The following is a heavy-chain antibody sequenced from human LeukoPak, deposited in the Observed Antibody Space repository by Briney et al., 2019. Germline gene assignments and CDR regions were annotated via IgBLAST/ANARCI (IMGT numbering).Heavy chain of an antibody. CDR3: ARRGRASGRYSYGMDV. Sequence: GASVKVSCKASGYSFTSYDIGWVRQATGPGLEWMGWMTPNTGKTGCAEKFQGRVTMTRNSSTSSTAYMEPRGLRSEDAAVYYCARRGRASGRYSYGMDVWGQGTTVTVSS. J-gene: IGHJ6*02. D-gene: IGHD3-10*01. CDR2: MTPNTGKT. CDR1: GYSFTSYD. V-gene: IGHV1-8*01.